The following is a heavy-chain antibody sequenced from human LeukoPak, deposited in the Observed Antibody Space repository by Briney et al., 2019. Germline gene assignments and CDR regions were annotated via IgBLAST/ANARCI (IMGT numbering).Heavy chain of an antibody. CDR1: GFIFDDYA. J-gene: IGHJ6*02. V-gene: IGHV3-9*01. Sequence: GGSLRLSCAASGFIFDDYAMHWVRQAPGKGLEWVSSISWNSGIIAYADSVKGRFTTSRDNAKNSLYLQMNSLRVEDTALYYCSKASLPPTVTTSSITYYYHGIDVWGQGTTVTVSS. CDR3: SKASLPPTVTTSSITYYYHGIDV. CDR2: ISWNSGII. D-gene: IGHD4-11*01.